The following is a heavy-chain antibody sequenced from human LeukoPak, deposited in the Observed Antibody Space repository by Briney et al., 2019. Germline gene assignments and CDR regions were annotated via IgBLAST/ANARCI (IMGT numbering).Heavy chain of an antibody. CDR1: GFTFSSYA. CDR3: ASKTYYDFWSGYVDGYYYYGMDV. Sequence: GRSLRLSCAASGFTFSSYAMHWVRQAPGKGLEGVAVISYDGSNKYYADSVKGRFTISRDNSKNTLYLQMNSLRAEDTAVYYCASKTYYDFWSGYVDGYYYYGMDVWGQGTTVTVSS. J-gene: IGHJ6*02. V-gene: IGHV3-30-3*01. D-gene: IGHD3-3*01. CDR2: ISYDGSNK.